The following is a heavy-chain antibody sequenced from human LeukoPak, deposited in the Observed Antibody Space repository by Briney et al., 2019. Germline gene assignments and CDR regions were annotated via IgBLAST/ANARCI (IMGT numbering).Heavy chain of an antibody. J-gene: IGHJ4*02. V-gene: IGHV4-31*03. D-gene: IGHD2-2*01. CDR1: GGSISSGGYY. Sequence: PSETLSLTCTVSGGSISSGGYYWSWIRQHPGKGLEWIGYIYYSGSTYYNPSLKSRVTISVDTSKNQFSLKLSSVTAADTAVYYCARVGRTRRPFDYWGQGTLVTVSS. CDR2: IYYSGST. CDR3: ARVGRTRRPFDY.